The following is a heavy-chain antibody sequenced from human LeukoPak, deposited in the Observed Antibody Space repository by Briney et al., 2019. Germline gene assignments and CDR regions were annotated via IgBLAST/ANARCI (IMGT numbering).Heavy chain of an antibody. CDR2: ISGSSTYI. J-gene: IGHJ3*02. D-gene: IGHD1-26*01. CDR3: ARDLWELLLSGTGDAFDI. V-gene: IGHV3-21*01. Sequence: PGGSLRLSCAASGFTFSSYAMSWVRQAPGKGLEWVSAISGSSTYIYCADSVKGRFTISRDNAKNSLFLQMNSLRAEDTAVYYCARDLWELLLSGTGDAFDIWGQGTMVTVSS. CDR1: GFTFSSYA.